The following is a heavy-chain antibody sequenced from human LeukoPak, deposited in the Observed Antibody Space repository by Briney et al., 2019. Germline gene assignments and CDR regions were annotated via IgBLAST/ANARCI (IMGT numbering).Heavy chain of an antibody. CDR1: GFTFSSYW. J-gene: IGHJ5*02. CDR3: ARGRFNSRSWFDP. Sequence: GRSLRLSCAASGFTFSSYWMHWVRQAPGKGLVWVSRINSDGSSTSYADSVKGRFTISRDNAENTLYLQMNSLRAEDTAVYYCARGRFNSRSWFDPWGQGTLVTVSS. V-gene: IGHV3-74*01. CDR2: INSDGSST. D-gene: IGHD1-1*01.